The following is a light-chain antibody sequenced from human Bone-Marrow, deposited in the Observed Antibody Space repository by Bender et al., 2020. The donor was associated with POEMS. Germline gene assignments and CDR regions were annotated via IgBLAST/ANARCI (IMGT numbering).Light chain of an antibody. V-gene: IGLV2-14*02. J-gene: IGLJ3*02. Sequence: QSALTQPASVSGSPGQSITISCSGTSSDVGRNNLVSWYQQHPGKAPKLIIYDVTNRPSGVSQRFSGSKSGNTASLTITGLQAEDEGDYYCQSYDNSLGGWVFGGGTRLTVV. CDR1: SSDVGRNNL. CDR3: QSYDNSLGGWV. CDR2: DVT.